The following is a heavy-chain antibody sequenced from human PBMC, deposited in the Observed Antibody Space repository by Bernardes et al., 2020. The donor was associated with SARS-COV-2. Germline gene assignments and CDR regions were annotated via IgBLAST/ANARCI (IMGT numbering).Heavy chain of an antibody. CDR2: ISAYNGNT. CDR3: ARAPGTLPYDYYYGMDV. D-gene: IGHD1-1*01. V-gene: IGHV1-18*04. CDR1: GYTFTSYG. J-gene: IGHJ6*02. Sequence: ASVKVSCKASGYTFTSYGISWVRQAPGQGLEWMGRISAYNGNTNYAQKLQGRVTMTTDTSTSTAYMELRSLRSDDTAVYYCARAPGTLPYDYYYGMDVWGQGTTVTVSS.